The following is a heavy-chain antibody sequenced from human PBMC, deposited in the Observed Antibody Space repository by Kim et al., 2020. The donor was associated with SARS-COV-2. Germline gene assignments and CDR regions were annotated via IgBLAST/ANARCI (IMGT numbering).Heavy chain of an antibody. CDR2: TRNKANSYTT. Sequence: GGSLRLSCAASGFTFSDHYMDWVRQAPGKGLEWVGRTRNKANSYTTEYAASVKGRFTISRDDSKNSLYLQMNSLKTEDTAVYYCARELYFGGGDYIWGDYYYYRMDVWGQGTTFTVSS. J-gene: IGHJ6*02. V-gene: IGHV3-72*01. CDR3: ARELYFGGGDYIWGDYYYYRMDV. D-gene: IGHD4-17*01. CDR1: GFTFSDHY.